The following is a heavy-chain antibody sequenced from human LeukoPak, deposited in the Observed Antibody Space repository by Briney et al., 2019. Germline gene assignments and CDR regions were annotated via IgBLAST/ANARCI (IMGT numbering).Heavy chain of an antibody. Sequence: SETLSLTCTVSGGSISSYYWSWIRQPPGKGLEWVGYIYYSGSTNYNPSLKSRVTISVDTSKNQFSLKLSSVTAADTAVYYCASQGYDSSGYAFDIWGQGTMVTVSS. CDR1: GGSISSYY. J-gene: IGHJ3*02. D-gene: IGHD3-22*01. V-gene: IGHV4-59*01. CDR3: ASQGYDSSGYAFDI. CDR2: IYYSGST.